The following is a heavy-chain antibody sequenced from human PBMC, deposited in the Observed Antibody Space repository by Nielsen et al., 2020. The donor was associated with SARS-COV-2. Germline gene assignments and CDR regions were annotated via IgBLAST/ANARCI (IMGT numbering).Heavy chain of an antibody. V-gene: IGHV4-34*01. CDR3: ASLNHDLMPGQFGREPEPYDI. Sequence: ETLSLTCAVHGGSFGGYYWNWIRQSPQKGLEWIGEINHSGNFNFNPSLKSRVSISMDRSKNESSLKMTSISAADSAIYYCASLNHDLMPGQFGREPEPYDIWGQGTKVSVSS. CDR2: INHSGNF. D-gene: IGHD3-9*01. CDR1: GGSFGGYY. J-gene: IGHJ3*02.